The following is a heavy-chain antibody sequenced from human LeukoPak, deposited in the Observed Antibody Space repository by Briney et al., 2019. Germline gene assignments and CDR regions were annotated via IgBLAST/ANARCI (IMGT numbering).Heavy chain of an antibody. CDR2: VIPIFGTA. V-gene: IGHV1-69*13. D-gene: IGHD3-10*01. Sequence: GASVKVSCTPSVGTLSSYAISGVRQAPGQGLEWMGGVIPIFGTANSAPKLQGRVTITADESTSTAYMELSSLRSEDTAVYYCARDRPTMVRGVIMKITRCGMDVWGKGTTVTVSS. J-gene: IGHJ6*04. CDR1: VGTLSSYA. CDR3: ARDRPTMVRGVIMKITRCGMDV.